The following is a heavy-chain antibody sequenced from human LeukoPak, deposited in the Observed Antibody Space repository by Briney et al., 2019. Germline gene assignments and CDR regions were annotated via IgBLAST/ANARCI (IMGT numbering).Heavy chain of an antibody. J-gene: IGHJ5*02. CDR1: GYTFTSYG. CDR3: ARDRGEYQLPWANWFDP. D-gene: IGHD2-2*01. V-gene: IGHV1-18*01. Sequence: GASVKVSCKASGYTFTSYGISWVRQAPGQGLEWMGWISAYNGNTNYAQKLQGRVTMTTDTSTSTAYMELRSLRSDDTAVYCCARDRGEYQLPWANWFDPWGQGTLVTVSS. CDR2: ISAYNGNT.